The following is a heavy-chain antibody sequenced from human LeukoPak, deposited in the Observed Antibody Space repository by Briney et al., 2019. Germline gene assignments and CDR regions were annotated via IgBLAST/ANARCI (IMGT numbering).Heavy chain of an antibody. J-gene: IGHJ4*02. CDR3: AKDVKYNWTYIDY. D-gene: IGHD1-20*01. CDR1: GFTFSSYA. V-gene: IGHV3-30*04. CDR2: ISYDGSSK. Sequence: GGSLRLSCAASGFTFSSYAMHWVRQAPGKGLEWVAVISYDGSSKYYADSVKGRFTISRDNSKNTLYLQMNSLRAEDTALYYCAKDVKYNWTYIDYWGQGALVTVSS.